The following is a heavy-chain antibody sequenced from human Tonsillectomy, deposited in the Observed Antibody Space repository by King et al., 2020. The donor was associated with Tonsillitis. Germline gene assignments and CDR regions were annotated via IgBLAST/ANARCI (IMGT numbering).Heavy chain of an antibody. V-gene: IGHV1-46*01. D-gene: IGHD2-15*01. CDR3: ARHGPPYCSGGSCYSHFDY. Sequence: QLVQSGAEVKKPGASVKVSCKASGYTFTSYYMHWVRQAPGQGLEWMGIINPSGGRTSYAQKFQGRVTMTRDTSTSTGNMDLSSLSSEDTAVYYCARHGPPYCSGGSCYSHFDYWGRGTLVTVSS. CDR1: GYTFTSYY. CDR2: INPSGGRT. J-gene: IGHJ4*02.